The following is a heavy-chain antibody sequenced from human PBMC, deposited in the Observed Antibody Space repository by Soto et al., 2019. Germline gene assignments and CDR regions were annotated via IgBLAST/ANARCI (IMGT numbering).Heavy chain of an antibody. CDR3: ARGEYSSGFSYYYGMDV. CDR2: TYYRSKWYN. Sequence: QSQTLSLTCAISGDSVSSNSAAWNWIRQSPSRGLEWLGRTYYRSKWYNDYAVSVKSRITINPDTSKNQFSLQLNSVTPEDTAVYYCARGEYSSGFSYYYGMDVWGQGTTVTVSS. D-gene: IGHD6-19*01. V-gene: IGHV6-1*01. J-gene: IGHJ6*02. CDR1: GDSVSSNSAA.